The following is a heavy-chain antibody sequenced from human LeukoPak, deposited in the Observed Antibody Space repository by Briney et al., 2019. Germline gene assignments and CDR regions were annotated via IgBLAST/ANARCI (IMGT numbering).Heavy chain of an antibody. CDR3: WYASDY. V-gene: IGHV3-15*01. CDR2: IKSKTDGGTT. Sequence: PGGSLRLSCAASGFTFSTAWMSWVRQAPGKGLEWVGRIKSKTDGGTTEYAAPVKGRFTISRDDSKNTLYLQMDSLIIDDTAVYYCWYASDYWGQGTLVTVSS. D-gene: IGHD6-13*01. J-gene: IGHJ4*02. CDR1: GFTFSTAW.